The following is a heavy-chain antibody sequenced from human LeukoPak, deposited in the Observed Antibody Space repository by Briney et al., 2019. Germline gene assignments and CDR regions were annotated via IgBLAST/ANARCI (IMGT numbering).Heavy chain of an antibody. V-gene: IGHV4-38-2*02. J-gene: IGHJ4*02. Sequence: SETLSLTCTVSGYSISSGYYWGWIRQPPGKGLEWIGSIYHSGSTYYNPSLKSRVTISVDASKNQFSLKLSSVTAADTAVYYCARDVITMVRGVITLYYFDYWGQGTLVTVSS. CDR3: ARDVITMVRGVITLYYFDY. CDR1: GYSISSGYY. CDR2: IYHSGST. D-gene: IGHD3-10*01.